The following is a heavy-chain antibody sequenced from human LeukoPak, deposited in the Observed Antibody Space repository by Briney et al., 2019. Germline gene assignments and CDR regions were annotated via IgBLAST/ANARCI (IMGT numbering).Heavy chain of an antibody. CDR1: GFTFSSYG. CDR2: IWYDGSNK. CDR3: ASDKYDFWSGYQDY. D-gene: IGHD3-3*01. V-gene: IGHV3-33*01. Sequence: GRSLRLSCAASGFTFSSYGMHWVRQAPGKGLEWAAVIWYDGSNKYYADSVKGRFTISRDNSKNTLYLQMNSLRAEDTAVYYCASDKYDFWSGYQDYWGQGTLVTVSS. J-gene: IGHJ4*02.